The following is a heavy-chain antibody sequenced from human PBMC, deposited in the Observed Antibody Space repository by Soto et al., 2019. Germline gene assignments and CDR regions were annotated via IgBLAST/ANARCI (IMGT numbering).Heavy chain of an antibody. V-gene: IGHV3-23*01. D-gene: IGHD3-22*01. CDR3: AKALTLYYYDSSGYYCPFDY. Sequence: GGSLRLSCAASGFTFSSYAMSWVRQAPGKGLEWVSAISGSGGSTYYADSVRGRFTISRDNSKNTLYLQMNSLRAEDTAVYYCAKALTLYYYDSSGYYCPFDYWGQGTLVTVSS. CDR2: ISGSGGST. J-gene: IGHJ4*02. CDR1: GFTFSSYA.